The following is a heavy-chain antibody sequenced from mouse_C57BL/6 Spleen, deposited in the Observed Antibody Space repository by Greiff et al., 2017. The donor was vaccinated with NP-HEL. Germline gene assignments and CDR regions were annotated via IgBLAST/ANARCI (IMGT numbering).Heavy chain of an antibody. V-gene: IGHV1-5*01. CDR1: GYTFTSYW. Sequence: EVQLQQSGTVLARPGASVKMSCKTSGYTFTSYWMHWVKQRPGQGLEWIGAIYPGNSDTSYNQKFKGKAKLTAVTSASTAYMELSSLTNEDSAVYYCTRYLFITTVVAPFHYWGQGTTLTVSS. CDR2: IYPGNSDT. CDR3: TRYLFITTVVAPFHY. J-gene: IGHJ2*01. D-gene: IGHD1-1*01.